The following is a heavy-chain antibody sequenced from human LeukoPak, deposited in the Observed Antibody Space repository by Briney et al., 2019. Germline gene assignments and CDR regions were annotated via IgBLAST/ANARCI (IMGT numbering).Heavy chain of an antibody. CDR1: GFTFSNYA. J-gene: IGHJ4*02. CDR2: ISHDGTVK. D-gene: IGHD1-26*01. V-gene: IGHV3-30*04. Sequence: GGSLRLSCVASGFTFSNYAMHWVRQAPDSGLEWVALISHDGTVKYYTDSVKGRFTISRDNSRNTLFLHMNNLRAEDTAIYYCARPRKVGAAYFDYWGQGTLVTVSS. CDR3: ARPRKVGAAYFDY.